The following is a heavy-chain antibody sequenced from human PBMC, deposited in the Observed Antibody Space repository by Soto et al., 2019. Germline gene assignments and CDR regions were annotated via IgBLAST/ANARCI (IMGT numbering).Heavy chain of an antibody. V-gene: IGHV4-34*01. CDR2: MSHSGGT. D-gene: IGHD1-1*01. CDR1: GGSVSSGSYY. Sequence: QVQLQQWGAGLLKPSETLSLTCAVYGGSVSSGSYYWSWIRQPPGKGLEWIGEMSHSGGTHFNPSLKSRVTISVDTSKNQFSRKMSFVPAADTALYYCARVERGTVTTVVDAFDIWGPGTMVTVSS. J-gene: IGHJ3*02. CDR3: ARVERGTVTTVVDAFDI.